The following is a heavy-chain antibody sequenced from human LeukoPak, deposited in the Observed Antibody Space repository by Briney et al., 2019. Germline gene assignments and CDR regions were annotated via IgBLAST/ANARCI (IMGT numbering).Heavy chain of an antibody. J-gene: IGHJ6*03. CDR2: INWNGGNI. CDR1: GFTFDDYA. V-gene: IGHV3-9*01. D-gene: IGHD6-13*01. Sequence: GGSLRLSCAASGFTFDDYAMHWVRQAPGKGLEWVSGINWNGGNIGYADSGKGRFTIPRDNAKNSLYLQMNSLRAEDTALYYCAKDIAAAGTSGGYMDVWGKGTTVTISS. CDR3: AKDIAAAGTSGGYMDV.